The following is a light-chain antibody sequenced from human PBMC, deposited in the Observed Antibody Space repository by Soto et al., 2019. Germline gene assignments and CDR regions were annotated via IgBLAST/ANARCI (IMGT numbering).Light chain of an antibody. CDR1: SSTVGGFNV. V-gene: IGLV2-23*01. CDR2: EGI. J-gene: IGLJ1*01. Sequence: QSALTQPASVSGSPGQSITISCTGTSSTVGGFNVVSWYQQHPAKAPKVIIYEGIKRPSGVSNRFSGSNSGSTASLTISGLQAEDEADYYCCSYVGATTYVFGTGTKVTVL. CDR3: CSYVGATTYV.